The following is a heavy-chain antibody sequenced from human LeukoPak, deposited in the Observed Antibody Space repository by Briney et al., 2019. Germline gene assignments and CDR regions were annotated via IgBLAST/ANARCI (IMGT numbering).Heavy chain of an antibody. D-gene: IGHD6-13*01. Sequence: GESLKISCKGSGYSFTSYWIGWVRQMPGKGLEWMGIIYPGDSDTRYSPSFQGQVTISADKSISTAYLQWSSLKASDTAMYYCARSGGEYSSSWYNWFDPWGQGTLVIVSS. V-gene: IGHV5-51*01. CDR1: GYSFTSYW. CDR2: IYPGDSDT. CDR3: ARSGGEYSSSWYNWFDP. J-gene: IGHJ5*02.